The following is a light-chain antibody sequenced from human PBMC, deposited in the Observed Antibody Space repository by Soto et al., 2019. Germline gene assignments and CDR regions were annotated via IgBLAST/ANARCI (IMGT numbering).Light chain of an antibody. Sequence: EIFMTQAPPTLSVSPDERVTLSCTASQDIRSSLAWYQQKPGQAPRLLIYGASIRATGVPATFSGSGSGTEFTLSISSLQSEHLGVYYCQQDSSWPLTFGGGTKVDI. V-gene: IGKV3-15*01. CDR3: QQDSSWPLT. CDR1: QDIRSS. CDR2: GAS. J-gene: IGKJ4*01.